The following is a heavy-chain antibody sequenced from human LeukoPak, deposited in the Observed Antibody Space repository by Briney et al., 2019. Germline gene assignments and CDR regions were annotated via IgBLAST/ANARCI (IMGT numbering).Heavy chain of an antibody. V-gene: IGHV3-43*02. J-gene: IGHJ4*02. D-gene: IGHD4-17*01. CDR1: GITLDDHA. Sequence: GGSPRLSCAASGITLDDHAIHWVRQVPGKGLEWVSLISGDGGTTYYAESVKGRFTISRDNSKNSLYLQMNSLRTEDTALYYCAKDIQDYGDFLLDYWGQGTLVTVSS. CDR3: AKDIQDYGDFLLDY. CDR2: ISGDGGTT.